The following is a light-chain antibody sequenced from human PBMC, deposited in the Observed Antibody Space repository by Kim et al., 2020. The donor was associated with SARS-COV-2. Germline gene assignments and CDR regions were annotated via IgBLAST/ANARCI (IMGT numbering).Light chain of an antibody. CDR2: RNN. J-gene: IGLJ2*01. V-gene: IGLV1-47*01. CDR3: AAWDDSLSGVV. Sequence: GRRVTISCSGSSSNIGSNYVSWYQQLPGTAPKLLIYRNNQRPSGVPDRFSGSKSGTSASLAISGLRSEDEADYYCAAWDDSLSGVVFGGGTQLTVL. CDR1: SSNIGSNY.